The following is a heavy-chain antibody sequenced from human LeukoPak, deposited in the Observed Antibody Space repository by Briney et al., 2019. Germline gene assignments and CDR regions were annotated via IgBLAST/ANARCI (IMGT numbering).Heavy chain of an antibody. CDR3: ARDRGTRGWYYDAFDI. CDR2: ISDSDNTI. CDR1: GFTFSSYE. D-gene: IGHD6-19*01. Sequence: GSLRLSCEASGFTFSSYEMNWVRQAPGKGLEWVSYISDSDNTIYYADSVKGRFTISRDNAKSSLYLQMNSLRAEDAALYYCARDRGTRGWYYDAFDIWGQGTMVTVSS. J-gene: IGHJ3*02. V-gene: IGHV3-48*03.